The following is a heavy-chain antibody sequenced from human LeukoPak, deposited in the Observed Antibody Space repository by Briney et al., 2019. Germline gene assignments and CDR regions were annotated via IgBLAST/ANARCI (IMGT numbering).Heavy chain of an antibody. CDR2: ISGSGGST. J-gene: IGHJ3*02. Sequence: PGGSLRLSCAASGFTFSSYAMSWLRQAPGKGLEWVSVISGSGGSTYYADSVKGRFTISRDNSKNTLYLQMNSLRAEDTAVYYCAKDRTPIIVGAYPDAFDIWGQGTMVTVSS. CDR1: GFTFSSYA. CDR3: AKDRTPIIVGAYPDAFDI. D-gene: IGHD1-26*01. V-gene: IGHV3-23*01.